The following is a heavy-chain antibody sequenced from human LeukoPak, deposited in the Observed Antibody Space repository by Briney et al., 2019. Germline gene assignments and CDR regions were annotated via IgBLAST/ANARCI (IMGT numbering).Heavy chain of an antibody. Sequence: GESLKISCKGSGYSFTSYWIGWVRQMPGKGLEWMGIIYPGDSDTRYSPSFQGQVTISADKSISTAYLQWSSLKASDTAMYYCARTSVAGSPSAEYFQHWGQGTLVTVSS. CDR1: GYSFTSYW. D-gene: IGHD6-19*01. V-gene: IGHV5-51*01. CDR2: IYPGDSDT. J-gene: IGHJ1*01. CDR3: ARTSVAGSPSAEYFQH.